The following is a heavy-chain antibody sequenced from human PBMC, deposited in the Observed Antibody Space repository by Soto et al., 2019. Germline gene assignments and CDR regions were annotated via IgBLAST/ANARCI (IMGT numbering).Heavy chain of an antibody. J-gene: IGHJ4*02. V-gene: IGHV3-23*01. CDR1: GFTFSSHA. D-gene: IGHD3-3*02. Sequence: PGGSLRLSCAASGFTFSSHAMSWVRQAPGRGLEWVSAISAGGGSTHYADSVKGRFTISRDNSKNTLYLQMNSLRAEDTALYYCAKSVAHFWSGYPSDYWGRGTLVTVSS. CDR3: AKSVAHFWSGYPSDY. CDR2: ISAGGGST.